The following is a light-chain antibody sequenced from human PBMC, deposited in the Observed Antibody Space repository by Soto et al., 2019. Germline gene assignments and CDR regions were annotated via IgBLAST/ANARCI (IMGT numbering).Light chain of an antibody. CDR3: QQFGDLPIT. CDR2: DAS. Sequence: DIHLTQSPSSLSASVGYRFTVTCQASQDIKIYLNWYQQKPGKAPKLLMYDASNLETGVPSRFSGSGSGTDFTFTISSLQAEDIATYYCQQFGDLPITFGQGTRLEIK. CDR1: QDIKIY. J-gene: IGKJ5*01. V-gene: IGKV1-33*01.